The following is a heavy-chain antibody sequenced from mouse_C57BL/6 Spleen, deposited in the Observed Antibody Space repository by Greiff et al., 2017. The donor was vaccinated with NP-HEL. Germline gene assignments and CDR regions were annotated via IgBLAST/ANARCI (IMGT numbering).Heavy chain of an antibody. J-gene: IGHJ3*01. CDR2: IYPGDGDT. Sequence: VKLQESGPELVKPGASVKISCKASGYAFSSSWMNWVKQRPGKGLEWIGRIYPGDGDTNYNGKFKGKATLTADKSSSTAYMQLSSLTSEDSAVYFCAQDYYDYDWFAYWGQGTLVTVSA. V-gene: IGHV1-82*01. CDR1: GYAFSSSW. D-gene: IGHD2-4*01. CDR3: AQDYYDYDWFAY.